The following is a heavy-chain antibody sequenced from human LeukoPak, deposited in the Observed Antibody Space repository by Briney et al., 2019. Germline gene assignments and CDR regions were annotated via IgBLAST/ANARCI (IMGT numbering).Heavy chain of an antibody. CDR2: IHTNTGNP. CDR1: GYTFSHCA. CDR3: ARKNSFDAFDI. V-gene: IGHV7-4-1*01. J-gene: IGHJ3*02. Sequence: ASVKVSCKASGYTFSHCAMNWVRQVPGQGLEWMGWIHTNTGNPTYGQGFTGRFVFSLDTSVSKAYLQIGDMKAEDNAVYYCARKNSFDAFDIWGQGTMVTVSS. D-gene: IGHD1-7*01.